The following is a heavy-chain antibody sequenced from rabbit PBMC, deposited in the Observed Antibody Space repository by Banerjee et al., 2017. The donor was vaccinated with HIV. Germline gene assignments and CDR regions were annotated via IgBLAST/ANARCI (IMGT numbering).Heavy chain of an antibody. V-gene: IGHV1S45*01. CDR1: GFSFTNKDV. CDR2: INTITGKT. D-gene: IGHD1-1*01. J-gene: IGHJ4*01. Sequence: QEQLEESGGGLVKPEGSLTLTCTASGFSFTNKDVMCWVRQAPGKGLEWIGCINTITGKTVYATWAKGRFTISRASSTTVFLQMTSLTAADTATYFCARDTSSSGLPTYYFNLWGPGTLVTVS. CDR3: ARDTSSSGLPTYYFNL.